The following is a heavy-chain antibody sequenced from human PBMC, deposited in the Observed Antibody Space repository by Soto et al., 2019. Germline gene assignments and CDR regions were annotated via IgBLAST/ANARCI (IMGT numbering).Heavy chain of an antibody. V-gene: IGHV1-69*13. J-gene: IGHJ6*02. CDR1: GGTFNKFA. Sequence: ASVKVSCKASGGTFNKFAFSWVRQAPGQGFEWMGGIIPVFRSANYAQRFRGRIAITADEYTSTVYLYLNDLRSDDTAVYYCARRYCASDNCPLFYYFVDLWGLGTTVTVSS. CDR3: ARRYCASDNCPLFYYFVDL. D-gene: IGHD2-21*02. CDR2: IIPVFRSA.